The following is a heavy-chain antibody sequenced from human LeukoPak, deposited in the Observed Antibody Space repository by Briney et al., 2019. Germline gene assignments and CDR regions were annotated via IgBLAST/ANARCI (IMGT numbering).Heavy chain of an antibody. CDR2: ISYDGSNK. CDR1: GFTFSSYG. CDR3: AKDHYSGSYSFDY. V-gene: IGHV3-30*18. J-gene: IGHJ4*02. D-gene: IGHD1-26*01. Sequence: GGSLRLSCAASGFTFSSYGMHWVRRAPGKGLEWVAVISYDGSNKYYADSVKGRFTISRDNSKNTLYLQMNSLRAEDTAVYYCAKDHYSGSYSFDYWGQGTLVTVSS.